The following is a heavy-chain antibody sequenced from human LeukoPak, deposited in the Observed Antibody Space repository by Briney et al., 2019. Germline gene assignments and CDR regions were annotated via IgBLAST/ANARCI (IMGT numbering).Heavy chain of an antibody. D-gene: IGHD4-17*01. CDR2: ISSSGSTI. V-gene: IGHV3-48*03. CDR3: ARPTTVTTGYFDY. CDR1: GFTFSSYE. J-gene: IGHJ4*02. Sequence: GGSLRLSCAASGFTFSSYEMNWVRQAPGKGLEWVSYISSSGSTIYYADSVKGRFTISRDNAKNSLYLQMNSLRAEDTAVYYCARPTTVTTGYFDYWGQGTLVTVSS.